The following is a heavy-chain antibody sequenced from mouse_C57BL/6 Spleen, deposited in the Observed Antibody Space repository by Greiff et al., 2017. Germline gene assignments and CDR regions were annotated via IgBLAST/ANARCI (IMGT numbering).Heavy chain of an antibody. J-gene: IGHJ3*01. D-gene: IGHD2-5*01. CDR3: ARAGSNYFAY. V-gene: IGHV5-4*03. Sequence: EVNLVESGGGLVKPGGSLKLSCAASGFTFSSYAMSWVRQTPEKRLEWVATISDGGSYTYYPDNVKGRFTISRDNAKNNLYLQMSHLNSEDTAMYYCARAGSNYFAYWGQGTLVTVSA. CDR2: ISDGGSYT. CDR1: GFTFSSYA.